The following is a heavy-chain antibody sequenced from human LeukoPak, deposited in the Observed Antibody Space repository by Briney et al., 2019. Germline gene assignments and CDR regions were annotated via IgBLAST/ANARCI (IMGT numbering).Heavy chain of an antibody. J-gene: IGHJ3*02. D-gene: IGHD4/OR15-4a*01. Sequence: SETLSLTCTVSGGSISTGGDYWSLIRQHPGKGLEWIGYIYYTGTTYYNPSLQGRITISIDTSKNQFSLNLNSVTAADAAVYYCARAAWRGSNSRDAFDIWGQGTVVTVSS. CDR2: IYYTGTT. V-gene: IGHV4-31*03. CDR3: ARAAWRGSNSRDAFDI. CDR1: GGSISTGGDY.